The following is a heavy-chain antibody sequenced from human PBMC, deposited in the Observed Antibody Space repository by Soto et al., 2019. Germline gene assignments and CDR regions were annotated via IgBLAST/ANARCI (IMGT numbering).Heavy chain of an antibody. CDR1: GCSICSGGYY. CDR3: ARSVGSGSYWVFNY. J-gene: IGHJ4*02. CDR2: IYYSGST. Sequence: SETLSLTCTVSGCSICSGGYYWSWIRQHPGKGLEWIGYIYYSGSTYYNPSLKSRVTISVDTSKNQFSLKLSSVTAADTAVYYCARSVGSGSYWVFNYWGQGTLVTVSS. D-gene: IGHD3-10*01. V-gene: IGHV4-31*03.